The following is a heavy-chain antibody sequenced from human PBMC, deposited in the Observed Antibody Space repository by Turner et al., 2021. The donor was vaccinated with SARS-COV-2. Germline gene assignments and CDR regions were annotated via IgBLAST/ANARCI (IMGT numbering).Heavy chain of an antibody. V-gene: IGHV3-30*18. J-gene: IGHJ4*02. CDR1: GFTFSSYG. CDR2: ISYDGSNK. Sequence: QVQLVESGGGVVEPGRSLRLSCAASGFTFSSYGMHWVRQAPGKGLEWVAVISYDGSNKDYADSVKGRFTISRDNSENTLYLQMNSLRAEDTAVYYCAKDGAPFLLYFGEPTFYFDYWGQGTLVTVSS. CDR3: AKDGAPFLLYFGEPTFYFDY. D-gene: IGHD3-10*01.